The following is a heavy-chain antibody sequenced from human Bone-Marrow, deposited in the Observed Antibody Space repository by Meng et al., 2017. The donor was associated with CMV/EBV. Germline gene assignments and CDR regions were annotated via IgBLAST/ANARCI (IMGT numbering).Heavy chain of an antibody. CDR1: GFTFNTKA. CDR3: ARDLVMIGSSFDY. Sequence: GGSLRLSCAASGFTFNTKAMHWVRQAPGKGLEWVAVISYDGSNKYYSDSVKGRFTIPRDNSKSTLYLQMNSLRAEDTALYYCARDLVMIGSSFDYWGQGTLVTLFS. CDR2: ISYDGSNK. D-gene: IGHD1-26*01. J-gene: IGHJ4*02. V-gene: IGHV3-30*04.